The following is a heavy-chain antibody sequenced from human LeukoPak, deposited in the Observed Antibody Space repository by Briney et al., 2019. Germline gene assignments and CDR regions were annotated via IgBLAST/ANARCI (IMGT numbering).Heavy chain of an antibody. CDR1: GYTFNNFV. Sequence: ASVKVSCKTSGYTFNNFVMNWVRQAPGQGLEWMGWIDTNTGNPTYVQRFTGRFVFSVDASVSTAYLQISSLKAEDTAVYYCARDGWFDPWGQGTLVTVSS. V-gene: IGHV7-4-1*02. CDR3: ARDGWFDP. J-gene: IGHJ5*02. CDR2: IDTNTGNP.